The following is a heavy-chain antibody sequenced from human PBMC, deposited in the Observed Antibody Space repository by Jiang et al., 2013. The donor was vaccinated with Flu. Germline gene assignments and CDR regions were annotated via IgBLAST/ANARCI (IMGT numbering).Heavy chain of an antibody. V-gene: IGHV4-59*01. CDR1: GVSITTYY. CDR3: ARGRVPVY. J-gene: IGHJ4*02. CDR2: IYYSGST. D-gene: IGHD3-10*01. Sequence: LLKPSETLSLTCSVSGVSITTYYWSWIRQPPGKGLEWIGYIYYSGSTNCSPSLRSRATISLDTSKNQFSLKLNSVTAADTAVYYCARGRVPVYWGQGIPVTVSS.